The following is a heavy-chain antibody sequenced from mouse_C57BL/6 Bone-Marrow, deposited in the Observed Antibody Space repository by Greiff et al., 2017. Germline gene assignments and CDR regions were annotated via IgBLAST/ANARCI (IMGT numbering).Heavy chain of an antibody. D-gene: IGHD1-1*01. CDR2: IHPNSGST. CDR1: GYTFTSYW. Sequence: QVKVQQPGAELVKPGASVKLSCKASGYTFTSYWMHWVKQRPGQGLEWIGMIHPNSGSTNYNEKFKSKATLTVDKSSSTAYMQLSSLTSEDSAVYYCEGGPITTLDYWGQGTTLTVSS. V-gene: IGHV1-64*01. J-gene: IGHJ2*01. CDR3: EGGPITTLDY.